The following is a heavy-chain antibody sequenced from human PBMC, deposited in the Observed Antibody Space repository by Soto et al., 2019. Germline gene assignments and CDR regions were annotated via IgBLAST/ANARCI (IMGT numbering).Heavy chain of an antibody. CDR1: GFTFSSYA. Sequence: GGSLRLCCAASGFTFSSYAMIWVRQAPGKGLECVSAISGSGGSTYYADSVKGRFTISRDNSKNTLYLQVNSLRAEDTAVYYCAKDKDYGDYGGGFDPWGQGTLVTVSS. CDR3: AKDKDYGDYGGGFDP. V-gene: IGHV3-23*01. D-gene: IGHD4-17*01. J-gene: IGHJ5*02. CDR2: ISGSGGST.